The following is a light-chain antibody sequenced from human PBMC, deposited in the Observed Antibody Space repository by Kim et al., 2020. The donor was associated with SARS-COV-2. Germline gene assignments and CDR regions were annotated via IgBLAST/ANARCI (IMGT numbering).Light chain of an antibody. V-gene: IGKV3-20*01. Sequence: LSPGESATLPCRAGQNIRSHYLASDQQKPGQAPTLLIYGASSRATGIPDRFSGSGSGTDFSLTISRLEPDDIAVYYCQQYGGRPYTFGQGTKLEI. CDR2: GAS. CDR3: QQYGGRPYT. J-gene: IGKJ2*01. CDR1: QNIRSHY.